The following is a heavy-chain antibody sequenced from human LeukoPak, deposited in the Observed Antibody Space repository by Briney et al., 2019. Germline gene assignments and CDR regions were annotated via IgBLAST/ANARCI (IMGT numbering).Heavy chain of an antibody. CDR2: ISYDGSNK. CDR3: AKGDYDDYPEGAFDV. CDR1: GFTFSSYG. V-gene: IGHV3-30*18. D-gene: IGHD4-17*01. Sequence: PGGSLRLSCAASGFTFSSYGMHWVRQAPGKGLEWVAVISYDGSNKYYADSVKGRFTISRDNSKNTLYLQMNSLRAEDTALYYCAKGDYDDYPEGAFDVWGQGTMVTVSS. J-gene: IGHJ3*01.